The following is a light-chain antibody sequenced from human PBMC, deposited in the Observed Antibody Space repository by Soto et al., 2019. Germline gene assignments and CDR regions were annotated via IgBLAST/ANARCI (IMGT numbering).Light chain of an antibody. CDR1: QRVTTY. J-gene: IGKJ2*01. CDR2: TAS. CDR3: QQSYSTPYT. V-gene: IGKV1-39*01. Sequence: IQMTQSPSSLSASVGDRVTITCRASQRVTTYLNWYQQKPGKAPKLLISTASTLRRGVPSRFSGSGSGTEFTLIITTLQPGDFATCFCQQSYSTPYTFGRGPKLEIK.